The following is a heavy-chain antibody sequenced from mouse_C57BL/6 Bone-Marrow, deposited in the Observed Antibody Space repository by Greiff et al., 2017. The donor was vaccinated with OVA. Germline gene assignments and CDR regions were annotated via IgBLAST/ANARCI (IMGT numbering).Heavy chain of an antibody. CDR3: ARSGSDWYFDV. V-gene: IGHV1-7*01. CDR1: GYTFTSYW. J-gene: IGHJ1*03. Sequence: QVQLQQSGAELAKPGASVKLSCKASGYTFTSYWMHWVKQRPGQGLEWIGYINPSSGYTKYNQTFTYNATLTADKSSSTAYMQLSSLTYADSAVYYCARSGSDWYFDVWGTGTTVTVSS. D-gene: IGHD3-1*01. CDR2: INPSSGYT.